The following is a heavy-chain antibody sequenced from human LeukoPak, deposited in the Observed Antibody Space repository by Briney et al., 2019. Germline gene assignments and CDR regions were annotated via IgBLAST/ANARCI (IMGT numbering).Heavy chain of an antibody. J-gene: IGHJ4*02. V-gene: IGHV3-74*01. CDR3: AVSILSYFDY. Sequence: GGSVRLSCAASGFTFSSYWMHWVRQTPGKGLVWVSRINTDGSSTNYADSVKGRFTISRDNAKNTVYLQMNSLRAEDTAVYYCAVSILSYFDYWGQGSLVTVSS. D-gene: IGHD2/OR15-2a*01. CDR1: GFTFSSYW. CDR2: INTDGSST.